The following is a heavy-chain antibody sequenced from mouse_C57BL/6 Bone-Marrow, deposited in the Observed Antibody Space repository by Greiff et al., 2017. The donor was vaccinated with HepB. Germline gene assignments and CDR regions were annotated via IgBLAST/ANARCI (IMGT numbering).Heavy chain of an antibody. Sequence: EVKLMESGGGLVKPGGSLKLSCAASGFTFSSYAMSWVRQTPEKRLEWVATISDGGSYTYYPDNVKGRFTISRDNAKNNLYLQMSHLKSEDTAMYYCARDYDRAYWGQGTLVTVSA. V-gene: IGHV5-4*01. J-gene: IGHJ3*01. CDR3: ARDYDRAY. CDR1: GFTFSSYA. D-gene: IGHD2-12*01. CDR2: ISDGGSYT.